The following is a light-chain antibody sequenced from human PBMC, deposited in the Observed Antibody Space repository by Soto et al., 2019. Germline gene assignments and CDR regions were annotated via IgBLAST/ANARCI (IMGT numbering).Light chain of an antibody. V-gene: IGKV4-1*01. CDR3: QQYYTTPVT. J-gene: IGKJ1*01. CDR1: QTVLHGSNY. CDR2: WAS. Sequence: DIVMTQSPDSLSVSLGERATINCKSSQTVLHGSNYLAWSQQRAGQPPKLLIYWASTRESGVPDRFSGSGSGTDFTLTISSLQAEDVAVYYCQQYYTTPVTFGQGTKVEI.